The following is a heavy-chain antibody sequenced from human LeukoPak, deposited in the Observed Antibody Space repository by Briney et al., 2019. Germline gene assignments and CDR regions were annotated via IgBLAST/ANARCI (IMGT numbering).Heavy chain of an antibody. CDR2: IYYSGST. Sequence: SETLPLTCTVSGGSISSYYWSWIRQPPGKGLEWIGYIYYSGSTNYNPSLKSRVTISVDTSKNQFSLKLSSVTAADTAVYYCARGRGYSYGYSWFDPWGQGTLVTVSS. J-gene: IGHJ5*02. CDR3: ARGRGYSYGYSWFDP. V-gene: IGHV4-59*01. CDR1: GGSISSYY. D-gene: IGHD5-18*01.